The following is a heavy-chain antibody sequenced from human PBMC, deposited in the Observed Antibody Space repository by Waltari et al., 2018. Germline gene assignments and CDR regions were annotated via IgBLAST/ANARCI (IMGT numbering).Heavy chain of an antibody. D-gene: IGHD1-26*01. CDR1: GGSFNNYW. CDR3: ARRQYYLPNLDY. V-gene: IGHV4-59*12. J-gene: IGHJ4*02. Sequence: QVQLQESGPGLVKPSETLSLTCAVSGGSFNNYWWGWIRQPPGKGLEWIGSIYGSGGRTKYNPSLKSRATISRDTSKNQFSLKLNSGTAADTAVYYCARRQYYLPNLDYWGQGVLVTVSS. CDR2: IYGSGGRT.